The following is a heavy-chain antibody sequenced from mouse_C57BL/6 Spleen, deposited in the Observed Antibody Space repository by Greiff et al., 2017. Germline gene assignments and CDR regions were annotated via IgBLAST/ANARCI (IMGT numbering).Heavy chain of an antibody. CDR1: GFTFSDAW. J-gene: IGHJ2*01. Sequence: EVKVEESGGGLVQPGGSMKLSCAASGFTFSDAWMDWVRQSPEKGLAWVAEIRNKANNHATYYAESLKGRFTISRDDSKSSVYLQMNSLRAEDTGIYYCTRVIYYYGSTYFDYWGQGTTLTVSS. V-gene: IGHV6-6*01. CDR3: TRVIYYYGSTYFDY. CDR2: IRNKANNHAT. D-gene: IGHD1-1*01.